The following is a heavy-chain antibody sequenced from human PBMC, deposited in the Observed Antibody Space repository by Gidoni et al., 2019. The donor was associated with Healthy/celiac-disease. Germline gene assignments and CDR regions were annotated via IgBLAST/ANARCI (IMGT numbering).Heavy chain of an antibody. V-gene: IGHV1-3*01. CDR2: INAGNGNT. CDR3: ARDQKGTVTTLGY. CDR1: GYTFTSYA. D-gene: IGHD4-17*01. J-gene: IGHJ4*02. Sequence: QVQLVQSGAEVKKPGASVKVSCKASGYTFTSYAMHWVRQAPGQRLEWMGWINAGNGNTKYSQKFQGRVTITRDTSASTAYMELSSLRSEDTAVYYCARDQKGTVTTLGYWGQGTLVTVSS.